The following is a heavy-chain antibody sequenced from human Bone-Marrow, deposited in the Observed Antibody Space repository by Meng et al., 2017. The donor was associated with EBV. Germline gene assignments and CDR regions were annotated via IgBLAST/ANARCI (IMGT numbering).Heavy chain of an antibody. D-gene: IGHD1-26*01. CDR3: AISRIVGATGSWFDP. CDR1: GYTFTSYY. CDR2: INPSGGST. J-gene: IGHJ5*02. Sequence: QVKGVKSGAEVKKPGASVKVSCKASGYTFTSYYMHWVRQAPGQGLEWMGIINPSGGSTSYAQKFQGRVTMTRDTSTSTVYMELSSLRSEDTAVYYCAISRIVGATGSWFDPWGQGTLVTVSS. V-gene: IGHV1-46*01.